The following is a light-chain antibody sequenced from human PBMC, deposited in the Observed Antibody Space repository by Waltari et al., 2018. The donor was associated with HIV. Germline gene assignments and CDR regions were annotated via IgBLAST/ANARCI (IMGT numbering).Light chain of an antibody. J-gene: IGKJ2*01. Sequence: TQSPGTLSLSPGERATLSCRASQSVSSSYLAWYQQKPGQAPRLLIYGASSRATGIPDRFSGSGSGTDFTLTISRLEPEDFAVYYCQQYGSSRDTFGQGTKLEIK. CDR1: QSVSSSY. V-gene: IGKV3-20*01. CDR3: QQYGSSRDT. CDR2: GAS.